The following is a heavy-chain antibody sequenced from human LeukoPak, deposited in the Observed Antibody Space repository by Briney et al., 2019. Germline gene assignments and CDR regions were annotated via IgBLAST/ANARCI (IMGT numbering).Heavy chain of an antibody. CDR2: INHSGST. J-gene: IGHJ5*02. D-gene: IGHD2-15*01. CDR1: GGSFSGYY. V-gene: IGHV4-34*01. CDR3: ARRGILYWFDP. Sequence: SETLSLTCAVYGGSFSGYYWSWIRQPPGKGLEWIGEINHSGSTNYNPSLKSRVTISVDTSKNQFSLKLSSVTAADTAVYYCARRGILYWFDPWGQGTLVTASS.